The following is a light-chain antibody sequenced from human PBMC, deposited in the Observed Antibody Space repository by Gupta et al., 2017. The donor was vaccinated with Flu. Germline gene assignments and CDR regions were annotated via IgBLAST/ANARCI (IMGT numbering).Light chain of an antibody. CDR2: KAS. CDR1: QSISSW. Sequence: PSTLSASVGDRVTITCRASQSISSWLAWYQQKPGKAPKLLIYKASSLESGVPSRFSGSGSGTDFTLTISSLQPDDFATYYCQQYNSYSWTFGPGTKVEIK. J-gene: IGKJ1*01. V-gene: IGKV1-5*03. CDR3: QQYNSYSWT.